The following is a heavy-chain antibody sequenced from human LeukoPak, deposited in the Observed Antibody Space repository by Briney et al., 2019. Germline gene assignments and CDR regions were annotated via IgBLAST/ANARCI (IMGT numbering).Heavy chain of an antibody. CDR1: GDSISSYY. V-gene: IGHV4-59*01. CDR3: ARVRMVRGVIMNAFDI. D-gene: IGHD3-10*01. CDR2: IYYSGST. J-gene: IGHJ3*02. Sequence: SETLSLTCTVSGDSISSYYWSWIRQPPGKGLEWIGYIYYSGSTNYNPSLKSRVTISVDTSKNQFSLKLSSVTAADTAVYYCARVRMVRGVIMNAFDIWGQGTMVTVSS.